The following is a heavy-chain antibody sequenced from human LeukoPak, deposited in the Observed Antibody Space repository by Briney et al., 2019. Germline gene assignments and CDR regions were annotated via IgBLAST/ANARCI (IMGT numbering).Heavy chain of an antibody. CDR3: AKLAGAAAGRNLDY. D-gene: IGHD1-26*01. Sequence: GGSLRLSCAASGFTFSNYAMSWVRQAPGKGLEWVSAISGSGGSTYYADSVKGRFTISRDNSKNTLYLQMNSLRAEDTAVYHCAKLAGAAAGRNLDYWGQGTLVTVSS. J-gene: IGHJ4*02. CDR2: ISGSGGST. V-gene: IGHV3-23*01. CDR1: GFTFSNYA.